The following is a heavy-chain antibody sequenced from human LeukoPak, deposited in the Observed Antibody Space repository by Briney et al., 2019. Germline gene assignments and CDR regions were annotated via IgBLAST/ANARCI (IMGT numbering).Heavy chain of an antibody. V-gene: IGHV4-30-2*01. CDR1: GGSISSGGYS. D-gene: IGHD3-22*01. J-gene: IGHJ4*02. CDR2: IYHSGST. CDR3: ARDLDYDSSGYHY. Sequence: SQTLSLTCAVSGGSISSGGYSWSWIRQPPGKGLEWIGYIYHSGSTYYNPSLKSRVTISVDTSKNQFSLKLSSVTAADTAVYYCARDLDYDSSGYHYWGQGTLVTVSS.